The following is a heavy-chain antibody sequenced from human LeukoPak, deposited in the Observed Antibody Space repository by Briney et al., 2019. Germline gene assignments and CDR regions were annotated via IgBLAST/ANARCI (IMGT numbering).Heavy chain of an antibody. CDR2: IYYSGST. Sequence: SETLSLTCTVSGGSISSSSYYWGWIRQPPGKGLEWIGSIYYSGSTYYNPSLKSRVTISVDTSKNQFSLKLSSVTAADTAVYCCAREGGLQHHFDYWGQGTLVTVSS. D-gene: IGHD4-11*01. J-gene: IGHJ4*02. V-gene: IGHV4-39*07. CDR3: AREGGLQHHFDY. CDR1: GGSISSSSYY.